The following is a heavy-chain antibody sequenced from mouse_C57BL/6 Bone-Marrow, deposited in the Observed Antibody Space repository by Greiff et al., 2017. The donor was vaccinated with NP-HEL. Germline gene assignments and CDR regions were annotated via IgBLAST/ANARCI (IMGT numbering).Heavy chain of an antibody. Sequence: QVQLQQSGAELLKPGASVKLSCKATGYTFTGYWIEWVKQRPGHGLEWIGEILPGSGSTNYNEKFKGKATFTADTSSNTAYMQLSSLTTEDSAIYYCARSPRYYGNYLYWYFDVWGTGTTVTVSS. J-gene: IGHJ1*03. V-gene: IGHV1-9*01. CDR1: GYTFTGYW. D-gene: IGHD2-1*01. CDR3: ARSPRYYGNYLYWYFDV. CDR2: ILPGSGST.